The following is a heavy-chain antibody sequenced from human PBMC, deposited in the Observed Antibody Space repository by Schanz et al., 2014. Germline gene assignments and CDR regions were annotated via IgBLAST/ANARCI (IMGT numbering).Heavy chain of an antibody. J-gene: IGHJ2*01. Sequence: EVQLVESGGDLVQPGGSLRLSCSASGFTFSTFAMHWVRQAPGKGLEYISAISNNGDSTYYADSVKGRFTISRDNSKNTPFLQMSSLRVDDMAVYYCGRAGTGMAGWYFELWGRGTLVTVSS. CDR2: ISNNGDST. D-gene: IGHD5-18*01. CDR1: GFTFSTFA. V-gene: IGHV3-64D*06. CDR3: GRAGTGMAGWYFEL.